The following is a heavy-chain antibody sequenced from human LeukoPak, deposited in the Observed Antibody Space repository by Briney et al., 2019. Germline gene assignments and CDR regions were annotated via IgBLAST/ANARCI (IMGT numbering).Heavy chain of an antibody. V-gene: IGHV3-9*01. Sequence: GGSLRLSCAASGFTFGDYAMHWVRQAPGKGVGWVSGISWNSGSIVYADSVKGRFTISRDNAKNSLYLQMNSLRAEDTALYYCAKDIDYDSSGNMDVWGKGTTVTVSS. D-gene: IGHD4-17*01. CDR1: GFTFGDYA. J-gene: IGHJ6*03. CDR3: AKDIDYDSSGNMDV. CDR2: ISWNSGSI.